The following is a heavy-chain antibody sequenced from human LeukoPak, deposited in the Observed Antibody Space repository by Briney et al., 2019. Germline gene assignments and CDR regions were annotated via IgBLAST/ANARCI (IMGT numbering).Heavy chain of an antibody. CDR2: MNPNSGNT. CDR3: ARALIVNRPLDL. D-gene: IGHD1-1*01. V-gene: IGHV1-8*01. J-gene: IGHJ4*02. CDR1: GYTFTTYD. Sequence: ASVTVSCKASGYTFTTYDINWVRQAPGQGLEWMGWMNPNSGNTGYAQKFQGRVTMTRNTSISTSYMKLSSLRSEDTAVYYCARALIVNRPLDLWGQGTLVTVPS.